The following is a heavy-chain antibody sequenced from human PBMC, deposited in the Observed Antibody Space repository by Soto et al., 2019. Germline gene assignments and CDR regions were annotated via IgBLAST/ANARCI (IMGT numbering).Heavy chain of an antibody. Sequence: EVQLVESGGGLVQPGGSLRLSCAASGFTVSSNYMSWVRQAPGKGLEWVSVIYSGGSTYYADSVKGRFTISRDNSENTLYLQMNSLRAEDTAVYYCARTCSGGTCSFDYWGQGTLVTVSP. V-gene: IGHV3-66*01. CDR2: IYSGGST. J-gene: IGHJ4*02. CDR3: ARTCSGGTCSFDY. D-gene: IGHD2-15*01. CDR1: GFTVSSNY.